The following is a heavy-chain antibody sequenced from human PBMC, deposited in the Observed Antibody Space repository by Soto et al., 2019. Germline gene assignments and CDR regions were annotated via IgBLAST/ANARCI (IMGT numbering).Heavy chain of an antibody. CDR3: ARGGGSYCSGGSCPN. Sequence: GGSLRLSCAASGFTFSSYSMNWVRQAPGKGLEWVSYISSSSSTIYYADSVKGRFTISRDNAKNSLYLQMNSLRDEDTAVYYCARGGGSYCSGGSCPNWGQGTLVTVSS. V-gene: IGHV3-48*02. CDR2: ISSSSSTI. D-gene: IGHD2-15*01. J-gene: IGHJ4*02. CDR1: GFTFSSYS.